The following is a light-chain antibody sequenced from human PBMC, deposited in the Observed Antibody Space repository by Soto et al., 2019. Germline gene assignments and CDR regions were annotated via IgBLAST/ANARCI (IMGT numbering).Light chain of an antibody. CDR1: SSNIGNNN. Sequence: QSVLTQPPSVSAAPGQKVTISCSGGSSNIGNNNVSWYQQLPGAAPKLLIYDTYNRPSGIPDRFSGSKSGTSATLDITGLQSGDEADYYCGTWDSSLSAGVFGGGTKLTVL. CDR2: DTY. V-gene: IGLV1-51*01. CDR3: GTWDSSLSAGV. J-gene: IGLJ3*02.